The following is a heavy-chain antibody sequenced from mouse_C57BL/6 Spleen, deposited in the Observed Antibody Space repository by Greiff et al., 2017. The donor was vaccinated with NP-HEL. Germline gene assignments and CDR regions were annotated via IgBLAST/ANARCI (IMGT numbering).Heavy chain of an antibody. CDR2: IYPGNSDT. Sequence: EVKLVESGTVLARPGASVKMSCKTSGYTFTSYWMHWVKQRPGQGLEWIGAIYPGNSDTSYNQKFKGKAKLTAVTSASTAYMELSSLTNEDSAVYYCTLSYGSRAWFAYWGQGTLVTVSA. CDR1: GYTFTSYW. V-gene: IGHV1-5*01. D-gene: IGHD1-1*01. J-gene: IGHJ3*01. CDR3: TLSYGSRAWFAY.